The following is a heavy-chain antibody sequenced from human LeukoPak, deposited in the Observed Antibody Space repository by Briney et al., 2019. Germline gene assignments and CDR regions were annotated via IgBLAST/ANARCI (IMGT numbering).Heavy chain of an antibody. CDR2: IYSSGIT. V-gene: IGHV3-53*01. CDR1: GFTVSINS. J-gene: IGHJ5*02. Sequence: GSLRLSCTVSGFTVSINSMSWVRQAPGKGLEWVSIIYSSGITYYADSVKGRFTISRAISKNTMYLQMNSLRAEDTAMYYCAIYRYSGFDPWGQGTLVIVSS. D-gene: IGHD5-12*01. CDR3: AIYRYSGFDP.